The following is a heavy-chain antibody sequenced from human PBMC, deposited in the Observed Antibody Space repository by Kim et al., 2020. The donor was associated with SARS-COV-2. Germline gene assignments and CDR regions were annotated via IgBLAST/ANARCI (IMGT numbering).Heavy chain of an antibody. Sequence: SETLSLTCTVSGGSISSYYWSWIRQPPGKGLEWIGYIYYRGSTNYNPSLKSRVTISVDTSKNQFSLKLNSVTAADTAVYYCATGGPADEFFQHWGRGTLVTVSS. V-gene: IGHV4-59*01. CDR1: GGSISSYY. CDR2: IYYRGST. CDR3: ATGGPADEFFQH. J-gene: IGHJ1*01. D-gene: IGHD3-10*01.